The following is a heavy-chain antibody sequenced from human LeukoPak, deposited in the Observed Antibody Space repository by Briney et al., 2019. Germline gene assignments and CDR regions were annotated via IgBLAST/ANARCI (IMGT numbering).Heavy chain of an antibody. CDR2: FDPEDGET. J-gene: IGHJ4*02. V-gene: IGHV1-24*01. CDR1: GYTLTELS. CDR3: ATDQGQWLVRGGYYFDY. D-gene: IGHD6-19*01. Sequence: ASVTVSCKVSGYTLTELSMHWVRQAPGKGLEWMGGFDPEDGETIYAQKFQGRVTMTEDTSTDTAYMELSSLRSEDTAVYYCATDQGQWLVRGGYYFDYWGQGTLVTVSS.